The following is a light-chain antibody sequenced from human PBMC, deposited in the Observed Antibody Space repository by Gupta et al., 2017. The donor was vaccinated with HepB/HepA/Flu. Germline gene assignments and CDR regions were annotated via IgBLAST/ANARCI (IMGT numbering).Light chain of an antibody. CDR2: DVA. CDR1: SGDIGAVNY. V-gene: IGLV2-14*03. Sequence: QSALTQPASVSGSPGQSITLSCTGSSGDIGAVNYVAWYQQHPGKAPKLIIYDVANRPSGVSDRFSGSKSGSTAPLTISGLQPEDEADYYCSSYSITSTRYMFGGGTKLTVL. J-gene: IGLJ3*02. CDR3: SSYSITSTRYM.